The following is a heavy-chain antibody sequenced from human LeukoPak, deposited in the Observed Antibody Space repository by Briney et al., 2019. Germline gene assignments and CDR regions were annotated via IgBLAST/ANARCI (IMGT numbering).Heavy chain of an antibody. CDR1: GYTFTSYA. CDR2: INAGNGNT. CDR3: ARGIWSRTVSSYYFDY. V-gene: IGHV1-3*01. Sequence: ASVKVSCKASGYTFTSYAMHWVRQAPGQRLEWMGWINAGNGNTKYSQKFQGRVTITRDTSASTAYMELSSLRSEDTAVYYCARGIWSRTVSSYYFDYWGQGTLVTVPS. J-gene: IGHJ4*02. D-gene: IGHD3-3*01.